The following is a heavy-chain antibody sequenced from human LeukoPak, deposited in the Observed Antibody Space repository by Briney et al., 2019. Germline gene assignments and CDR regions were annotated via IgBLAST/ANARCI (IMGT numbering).Heavy chain of an antibody. CDR3: VRDKRTTARLGFYNYYGMDV. J-gene: IGHJ6*02. CDR2: IDHSGST. D-gene: IGHD6-6*01. Sequence: KPGGSLRLSCAASGFTVSSNYMSWVRQSPGKGLEWIGEIDHSGSTNFNPSLKSRVTISVDTSKNQFSLKLSSVTAADTGIYYCVRDKRTTARLGFYNYYGMDVWGQGTTVTVSS. V-gene: IGHV4-34*01. CDR1: GFTVSSNY.